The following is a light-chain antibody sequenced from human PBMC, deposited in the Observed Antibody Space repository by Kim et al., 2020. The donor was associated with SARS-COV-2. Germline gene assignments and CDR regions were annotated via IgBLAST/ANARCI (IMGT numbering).Light chain of an antibody. CDR3: SSYTSSTTYV. J-gene: IGLJ1*01. V-gene: IGLV2-14*04. CDR1: SRDVGGYNY. Sequence: GQSITISSTGTSRDVGGYNYVFWNQQHPGKAPKLIIYDVSKRPSGVSDRFSGSKSGNTASLTISGLQTEDEADYYCSSYTSSTTYVFGTGTKVTVL. CDR2: DVS.